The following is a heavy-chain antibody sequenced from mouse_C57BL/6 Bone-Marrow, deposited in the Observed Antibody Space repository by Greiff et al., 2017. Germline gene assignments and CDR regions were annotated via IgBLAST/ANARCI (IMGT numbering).Heavy chain of an antibody. CDR2: IRLKSDNYAT. V-gene: IGHV6-3*01. CDR1: GFTFSNYW. J-gene: IGHJ3*01. Sequence: EVKLEESGGGLVQPGGSMKLSCVASGFTFSNYWMNWVRQSPEKGLEWVAQIRLKSDNYATHYAESVKGRFTISRDESKSSVYLQMNNLRAEDTGIYYCTAGVWLLAYWGQGTLVTVSA. D-gene: IGHD2-2*01. CDR3: TAGVWLLAY.